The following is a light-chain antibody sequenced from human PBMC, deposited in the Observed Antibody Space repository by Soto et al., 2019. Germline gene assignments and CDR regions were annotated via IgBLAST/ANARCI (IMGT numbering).Light chain of an antibody. CDR2: EGS. Sequence: QSVLTQPASVSGSPGQSITISCTGTSSDVGSYNLVSWYQQHPGKAPKLMIYEGSKRPSGVSNRFSGSKSGNTASLTISGLQAEDEADYYCCSYAGSSTSYVFGTGTKVTVL. J-gene: IGLJ1*01. V-gene: IGLV2-23*01. CDR1: SSDVGSYNL. CDR3: CSYAGSSTSYV.